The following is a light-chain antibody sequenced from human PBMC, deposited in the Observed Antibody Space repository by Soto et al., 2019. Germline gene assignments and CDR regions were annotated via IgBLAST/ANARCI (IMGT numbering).Light chain of an antibody. CDR1: SSDVGGYNY. J-gene: IGLJ1*01. Sequence: QSVLAQPRSVSGSPGQSVTISCTGTSSDVGGYNYVSWYQQHPGKAPKLMIYDVSKRPSGVPDRFSGSKSGNTASLTISGLQAEDVADSYCCSYARSDTYVSGNGTKVTVL. V-gene: IGLV2-11*01. CDR3: CSYARSDTYV. CDR2: DVS.